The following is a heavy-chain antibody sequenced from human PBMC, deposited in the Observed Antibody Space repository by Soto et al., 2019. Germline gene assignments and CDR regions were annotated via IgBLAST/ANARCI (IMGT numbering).Heavy chain of an antibody. J-gene: IGHJ4*02. CDR3: AHRVLRTVFGLVTPTAIYFDF. V-gene: IGHV2-5*02. D-gene: IGHD3-3*01. CDR2: IYWDDDK. CDR1: GFSLNTSGVG. Sequence: QITLNESGPTQVKPRQTLTLTCTVSGFSLNTSGVGVGWIRQSPGKAPEWLALIYWDDDKRYSTSLKSRLSIAQDHSNNQVVLTIADLDPADTATYYCAHRVLRTVFGLVTPTAIYFDFWGQGTPVAVSS.